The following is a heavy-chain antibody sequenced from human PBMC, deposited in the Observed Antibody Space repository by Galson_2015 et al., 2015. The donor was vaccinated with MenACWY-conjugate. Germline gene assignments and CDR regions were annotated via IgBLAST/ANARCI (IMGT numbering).Heavy chain of an antibody. CDR1: GGSIRRYS. J-gene: IGHJ4*02. D-gene: IGHD2-15*01. V-gene: IGHV4-59*08. Sequence: LPLTCTVSGGSIRRYSLRWIRQPPGKGLEWIGHIYYSGTTKYNPSLKSRVPISADTSKTQFSLRLNSVTAADTAVYYCARRHCSSGSCFFDYWGQGSLVTVSS. CDR3: ARRHCSSGSCFFDY. CDR2: IYYSGTT.